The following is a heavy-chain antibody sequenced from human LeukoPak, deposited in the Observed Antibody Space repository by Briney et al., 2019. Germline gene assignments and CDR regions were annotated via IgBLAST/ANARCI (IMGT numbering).Heavy chain of an antibody. V-gene: IGHV1-3*01. J-gene: IGHJ4*02. CDR1: GYTFTSYA. Sequence: ASVKVSCKASGYTFTSYAMHWVRQAPGQRLEWMGWINAGNGNTKYSQKFQGRVTITRDTSASTAYMELSSLRSEDTAVYYCAREKRGYYDYVWGSYLQTTFDYWGQGTLVTVSS. CDR2: INAGNGNT. CDR3: AREKRGYYDYVWGSYLQTTFDY. D-gene: IGHD3-16*02.